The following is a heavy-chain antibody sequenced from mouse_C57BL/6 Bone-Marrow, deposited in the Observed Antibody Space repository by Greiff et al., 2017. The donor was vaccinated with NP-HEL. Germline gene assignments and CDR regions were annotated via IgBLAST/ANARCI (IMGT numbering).Heavy chain of an antibody. CDR3: ARDPRYGKGYFDV. V-gene: IGHV5-16*01. Sequence: EVKLMESEGGLVQPGSSMKLSCTASGFTFSDYYMAWVRQVPEKGLEWVANINYDGSSTYYLDSLKSRFIISRDNAKNILYLQMSSLKSEDTATYYCARDPRYGKGYFDVWGTGTTVTVSS. D-gene: IGHD2-1*01. CDR2: INYDGSST. CDR1: GFTFSDYY. J-gene: IGHJ1*03.